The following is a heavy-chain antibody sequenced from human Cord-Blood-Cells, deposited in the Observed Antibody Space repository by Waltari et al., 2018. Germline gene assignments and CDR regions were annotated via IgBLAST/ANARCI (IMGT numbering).Heavy chain of an antibody. CDR1: GYTFTGYY. D-gene: IGHD2-2*01. Sequence: QVQLVQSGAEVKKPGASVQVSCKASGYTFTGYYMHWVRPAPGQGLEWMGWINPNSGGTNYAQKFQGWVTMTRDTSISTAYMELSRLRSDDTAVYYCAREQLGYCSSTSCRSFDYWGQGTLVTVSS. J-gene: IGHJ4*02. V-gene: IGHV1-2*04. CDR2: INPNSGGT. CDR3: AREQLGYCSSTSCRSFDY.